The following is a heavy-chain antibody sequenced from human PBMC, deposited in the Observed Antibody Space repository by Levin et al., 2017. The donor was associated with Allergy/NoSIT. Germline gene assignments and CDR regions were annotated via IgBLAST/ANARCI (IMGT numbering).Heavy chain of an antibody. CDR2: INSDVSST. D-gene: IGHD3-22*01. J-gene: IGHJ4*02. CDR1: GFSISRYW. CDR3: ARDPDSRGYSFFEQ. Sequence: QSGGSLRLSCAASGFSISRYWMHWVRQAPGKGLVWVSRINSDVSSTWYADSVKGRFTISRDNAKNTLYLQMNSLRAEDTAVYYCARDPDSRGYSFFEQWGQGTLVTVSS. V-gene: IGHV3-74*01.